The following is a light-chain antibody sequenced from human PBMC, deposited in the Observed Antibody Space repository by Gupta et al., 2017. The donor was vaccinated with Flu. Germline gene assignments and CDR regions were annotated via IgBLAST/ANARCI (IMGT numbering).Light chain of an antibody. Sequence: HSVLTQPPSASGTPGTTVTISCSGSSSNIGSKFVSWYQQVPGMAPKLVIYKNNQWPSGVPDRFSGSKSGTSASLAISGLRPEDEADYFCATWDDSLSGLTWVFGGGTRLTVL. CDR2: KNN. CDR3: ATWDDSLSGLTWV. J-gene: IGLJ3*02. CDR1: SSNIGSKF. V-gene: IGLV1-47*01.